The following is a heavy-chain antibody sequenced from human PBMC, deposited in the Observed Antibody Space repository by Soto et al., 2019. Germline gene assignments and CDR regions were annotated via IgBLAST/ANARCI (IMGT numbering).Heavy chain of an antibody. D-gene: IGHD2-21*01. V-gene: IGHV4-4*02. Sequence: QAQLQESGPGLVQHSGTLSITCAVSGGSLSSSNWWSWVRQSPGKGLEWIGEIYHSGSSNYNPSLKSRCTISEDKAKNQLSLRLSSVTAADTGVYYCAKDLRWGYYWGQGTLVTVSS. CDR1: GGSLSSSNW. J-gene: IGHJ4*02. CDR3: AKDLRWGYY. CDR2: IYHSGSS.